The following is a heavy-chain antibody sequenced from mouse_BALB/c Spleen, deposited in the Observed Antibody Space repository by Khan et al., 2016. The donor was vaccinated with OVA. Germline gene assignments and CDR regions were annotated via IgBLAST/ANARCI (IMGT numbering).Heavy chain of an antibody. CDR1: GFSLSRYN. J-gene: IGHJ4*01. CDR2: IWGGGGT. D-gene: IGHD2-14*01. Sequence: QVQLKESGPGLVAPSQSLSITCTVSGFSLSRYNIHWVRQPPGKGLEWLGMIWGGGGTDYNSTLKSRLSIRKDNSKSQVLLKMNSLQIYDTAMYYCARAYYRYDGYYAMDYWGQGTSVTVSS. CDR3: ARAYYRYDGYYAMDY. V-gene: IGHV2-6-4*01.